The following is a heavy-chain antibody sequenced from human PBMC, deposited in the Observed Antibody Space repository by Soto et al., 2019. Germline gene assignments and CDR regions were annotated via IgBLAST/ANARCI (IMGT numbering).Heavy chain of an antibody. J-gene: IGHJ6*02. CDR2: FDPEDGET. CDR1: GYTLTELS. CDR3: ATPRGYYYGSGLNYYGMDV. V-gene: IGHV1-24*01. Sequence: ASVKVSCKVSGYTLTELSMHWVRQAPGKGLEWMGGFDPEDGETIYAQKFQGRVTMTEDTSTDTAYMELSSLRSEDTAVYYCATPRGYYYGSGLNYYGMDVWGQGTTVTVSS. D-gene: IGHD3-10*01.